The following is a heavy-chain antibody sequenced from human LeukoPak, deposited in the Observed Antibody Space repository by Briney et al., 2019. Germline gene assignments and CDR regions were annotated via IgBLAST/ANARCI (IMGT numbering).Heavy chain of an antibody. CDR2: IWYDGSNK. Sequence: GRSLRLSCVASGFIFSRYGMHWVRQAPGKGLEWVAVIWYDGSNKYYADSVKGRFTISRDNSKNTLYLQMNSLRAEDTAVYYCARDLGSNPGAFDIWGQGTMVTVSS. D-gene: IGHD4-23*01. V-gene: IGHV3-33*08. CDR3: ARDLGSNPGAFDI. CDR1: GFIFSRYG. J-gene: IGHJ3*02.